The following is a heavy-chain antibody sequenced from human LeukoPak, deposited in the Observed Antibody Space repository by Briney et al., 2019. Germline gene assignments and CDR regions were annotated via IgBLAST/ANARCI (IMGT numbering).Heavy chain of an antibody. V-gene: IGHV3-74*01. CDR2: INSDGSST. Sequence: GGSLRLSCAASGFSVSGNWMHWVRQAPGKGLVWVSRINSDGSSTNYADSVKGRFTISRDNAKNSLYLQMNSLRAEDTAVYYCARQTTSLDYWGQGTLVTVSS. J-gene: IGHJ4*02. CDR3: ARQTTSLDY. CDR1: GFSVSGNW. D-gene: IGHD4-17*01.